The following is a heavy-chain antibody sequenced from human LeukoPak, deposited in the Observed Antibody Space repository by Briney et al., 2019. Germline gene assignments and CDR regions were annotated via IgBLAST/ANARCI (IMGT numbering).Heavy chain of an antibody. CDR1: GFTFSSYS. V-gene: IGHV3-48*02. Sequence: PGGSLRLSCAASGFTFSSYSMNWVRQAPGKGLEWVSYISSSSSTIYYADSVNGRFTISRDNAKNTLYLQMNGLRDEDTAVYYCARGLAAAGNSFDYWGQGTLVTVSS. CDR2: ISSSSSTI. CDR3: ARGLAAAGNSFDY. D-gene: IGHD6-13*01. J-gene: IGHJ4*02.